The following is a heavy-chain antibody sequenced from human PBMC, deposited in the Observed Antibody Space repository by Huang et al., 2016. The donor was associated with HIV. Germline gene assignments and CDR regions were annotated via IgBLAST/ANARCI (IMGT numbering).Heavy chain of an antibody. J-gene: IGHJ5*02. V-gene: IGHV1-8*01. CDR3: ARGPLHRAIMNWGEGFDDGCSIGFDP. CDR2: ANPRRGNT. CDR1: GYTFSFHD. D-gene: IGHD7-27*01. Sequence: QEQLVQSGAEVKKPGASVTVSCKASGYTFSFHDVNWVRQVSGQGLEWMGWANPRRGNTSYDRKCQCRVNITTNTAVNTAYMELRSMTSEETAVYFSARGPLHRAIMNWGEGFDDGCSIGFDPWGQGTLVIVTS.